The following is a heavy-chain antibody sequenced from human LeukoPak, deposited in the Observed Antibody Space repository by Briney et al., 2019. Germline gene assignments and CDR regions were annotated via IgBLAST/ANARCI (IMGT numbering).Heavy chain of an antibody. V-gene: IGHV3-30*04. CDR3: VVTDYGDY. Sequence: PGRSLRLSCAASGFTFSSYAIHWVRQAPGKGLEWVAIISYDGSSKYYADSVKGRFITSRDNSKNTLYLQMNSLRAEDTAVYYCVVTDYGDYWGRGTLVTVSS. CDR1: GFTFSSYA. J-gene: IGHJ4*02. CDR2: ISYDGSSK. D-gene: IGHD4-17*01.